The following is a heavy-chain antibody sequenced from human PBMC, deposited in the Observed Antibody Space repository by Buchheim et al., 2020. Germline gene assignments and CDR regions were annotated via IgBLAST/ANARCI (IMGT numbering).Heavy chain of an antibody. CDR3: ASPGTRDEYDFDY. CDR1: GFTFSSCW. V-gene: IGHV3-74*01. D-gene: IGHD5-24*01. Sequence: EVQLVESGGGSVQPGGSLRLSCAASGFTFSSCWMHWVRQAPGKGLVWVSRINTDGSRTSYADYVKGRFTISRDNAKNTVYLQMNSLRAEDTAVYYCASPGTRDEYDFDYWGQGAL. J-gene: IGHJ4*02. CDR2: INTDGSRT.